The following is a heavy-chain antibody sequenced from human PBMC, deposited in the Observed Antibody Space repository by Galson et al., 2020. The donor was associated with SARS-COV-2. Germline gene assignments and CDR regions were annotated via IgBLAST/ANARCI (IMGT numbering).Heavy chain of an antibody. D-gene: IGHD3-3*01. CDR3: ARETRFPPRFDV. Sequence: GGSLSLSCAASGFTFSSYWMHWVRQAPGKGLVWVSRINSDGSSPSYADSVKGRFTISRDNAKNTLYLQMNSLRAEDTAVYYCARETRFPPRFDVWGQGTTVTVSS. J-gene: IGHJ6*02. V-gene: IGHV3-74*01. CDR2: INSDGSSP. CDR1: GFTFSSYW.